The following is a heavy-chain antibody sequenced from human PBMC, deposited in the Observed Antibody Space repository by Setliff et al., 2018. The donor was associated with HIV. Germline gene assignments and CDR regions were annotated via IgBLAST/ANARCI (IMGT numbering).Heavy chain of an antibody. CDR2: ISPQNGDR. CDR3: ARQFSNSFDY. J-gene: IGHJ4*02. Sequence: ASVKVSCKASGYIFTDYFIHWVRQAPGQGLEWMGWISPQNGDRKIPQRFRGRVTITRDTSISTAYMELTGLTSDDTAVYYCARQFSNSFDYWGQGALVTVSS. CDR1: GYIFTDYF. D-gene: IGHD7-27*01. V-gene: IGHV1-2*02.